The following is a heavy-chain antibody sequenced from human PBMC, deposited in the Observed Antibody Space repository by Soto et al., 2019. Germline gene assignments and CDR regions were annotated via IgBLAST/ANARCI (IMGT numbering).Heavy chain of an antibody. CDR1: GGSSRSGGYS. J-gene: IGHJ6*02. Sequence: TLSLTSTVSGGSSRSGGYSWSWIRQPPGKGLEWIGYIYESGSTYYNPSLKSRVTISVDRSKNQFSLKLSSVTAADTAVYYCARAHYGDYGYGMDVWGQGTTVTVSS. V-gene: IGHV4-30-2*01. D-gene: IGHD4-17*01. CDR2: IYESGST. CDR3: ARAHYGDYGYGMDV.